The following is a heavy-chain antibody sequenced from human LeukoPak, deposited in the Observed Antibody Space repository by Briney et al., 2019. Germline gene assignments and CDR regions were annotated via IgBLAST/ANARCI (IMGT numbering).Heavy chain of an antibody. CDR1: GFTFTNAW. Sequence: PGGSLRLSCVASGFTFTNAWMSWVRQAPGKGLEWIGRIKSKTDGETTNYAEPVRGRFTISRDDSKSAVYLQVNSLKIEDTAVYYCTTDLGTYYHGSQRLIPIDYWGQGTLVTVSS. D-gene: IGHD3-10*01. V-gene: IGHV3-15*01. CDR3: TTDLGTYYHGSQRLIPIDY. J-gene: IGHJ4*02. CDR2: IKSKTDGETT.